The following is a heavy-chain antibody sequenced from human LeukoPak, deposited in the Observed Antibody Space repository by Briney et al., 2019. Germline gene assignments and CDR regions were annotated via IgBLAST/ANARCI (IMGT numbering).Heavy chain of an antibody. CDR1: GITFSNYW. CDR2: INIEASRI. J-gene: IGHJ4*02. V-gene: IGHV3-74*01. CDR3: ASSPVITRD. D-gene: IGHD3-22*01. Sequence: GGSLRLSCAASGITFSNYWMHWVRQAPGKGREWVSRINIEASRITYADSVKGRFPIYRDNAKNTLYLQMNSPRVEDTAVYYCASSPVITRDWGQGTLVTVSS.